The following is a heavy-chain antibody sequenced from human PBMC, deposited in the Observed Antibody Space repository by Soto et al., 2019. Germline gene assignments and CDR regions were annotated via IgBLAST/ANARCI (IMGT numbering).Heavy chain of an antibody. CDR3: ARARGPVAGTDY. Sequence: QVRLVQSGAEVKKPGSSVKVSCKASGGNFSSDTISWVRQAPGQGLEWMGRIIPILGIANYAQKFQGRVTITADKSTSTAYMELSSLRSEDTAVYYCARARGPVAGTDYWGQGTLVTVSS. CDR2: IIPILGIA. J-gene: IGHJ4*02. CDR1: GGNFSSDT. D-gene: IGHD6-19*01. V-gene: IGHV1-69*02.